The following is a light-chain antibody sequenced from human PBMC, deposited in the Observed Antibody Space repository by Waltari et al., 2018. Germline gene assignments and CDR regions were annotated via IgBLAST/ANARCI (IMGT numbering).Light chain of an antibody. CDR3: AAWDDSLSAWV. CDR2: KNK. V-gene: IGLV1-47*01. CDR1: SSNIGNNY. J-gene: IGLJ3*02. Sequence: QSVLTQAPSASETPGQRVTISCSGSSSNIGNNYVYWYQQPPGTAPKPLIYKNKQRPSGVPDRFSGSKSGTSASLAISGLRSEDEADFYCAAWDDSLSAWVFGGGTKLTVL.